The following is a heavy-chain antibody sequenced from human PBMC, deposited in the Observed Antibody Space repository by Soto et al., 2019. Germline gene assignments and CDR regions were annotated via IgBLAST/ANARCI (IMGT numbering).Heavy chain of an antibody. V-gene: IGHV3-30*03. CDR2: LANDGSYQ. J-gene: IGHJ4*02. D-gene: IGHD6-13*01. CDR1: GFTFSGYG. Sequence: QVQLVESGGGVVQPGRSLRLSCAASGFTFSGYGMHWVRQAPGEGLQWVAVLANDGSYQYYADSLKGRFTISRDNSKNTLYLQMDSLRPEDTAVYYCARSSGGSSWYAPDYWGQGTRVTVSP. CDR3: ARSSGGSSWYAPDY.